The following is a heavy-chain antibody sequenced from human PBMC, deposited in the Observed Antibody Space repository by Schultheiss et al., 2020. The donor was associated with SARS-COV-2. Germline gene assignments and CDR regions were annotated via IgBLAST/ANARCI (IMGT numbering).Heavy chain of an antibody. Sequence: GGSLRLSCAASGFNFDDSGLHWVRQGPGKGLEWVSGITSDGGHIAYADSVKGRFTISRDNAKRSLYLQMNSLRAEDTAVYYCARSMAGSWYYFDYWGQGTLVTVSS. J-gene: IGHJ4*02. CDR2: ITSDGGHI. CDR1: GFNFDDSG. CDR3: ARSMAGSWYYFDY. D-gene: IGHD6-13*01. V-gene: IGHV3-9*01.